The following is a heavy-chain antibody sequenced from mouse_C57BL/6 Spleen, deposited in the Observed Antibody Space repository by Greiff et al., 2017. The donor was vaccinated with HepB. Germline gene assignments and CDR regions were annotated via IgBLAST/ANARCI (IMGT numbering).Heavy chain of an antibody. CDR1: GYTFTSYD. V-gene: IGHV1-85*01. D-gene: IGHD1-1*01. CDR3: ARGSNYAMDY. J-gene: IGHJ4*01. CDR2: IYPRDGST. Sequence: VQRVESGPELVKPGASVKLSCKASGYTFTSYDINWVKQRPGQGLEWIGWIYPRDGSTKYNEKFKGKATLTVDTSSSTAYMELHSLTSEDSAVYFCARGSNYAMDYWGQGTSVTVSS.